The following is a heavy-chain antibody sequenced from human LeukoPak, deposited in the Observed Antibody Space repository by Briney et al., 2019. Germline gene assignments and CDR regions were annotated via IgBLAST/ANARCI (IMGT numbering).Heavy chain of an antibody. CDR2: ISYTGST. D-gene: IGHD3-10*01. V-gene: IGHV4-59*01. J-gene: IGHJ5*02. Sequence: SETLSLTCTVSGGSISPYFWSWIRQPPGKGLEWVGYISYTGSTNYNPSLKSRVTISVDTSKNQFSLQLTSVTAADTAVYYCARDDYRGVTNFDPWGQGTLVTVSS. CDR3: ARDDYRGVTNFDP. CDR1: GGSISPYF.